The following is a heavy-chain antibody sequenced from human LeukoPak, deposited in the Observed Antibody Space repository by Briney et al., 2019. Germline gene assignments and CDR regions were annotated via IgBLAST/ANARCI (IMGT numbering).Heavy chain of an antibody. V-gene: IGHV3-23*01. CDR3: AKDPNGDYLGAFDF. CDR2: ITSSGAST. D-gene: IGHD4-17*01. Sequence: GGSLRLSCAASGFTFSTYAMIWVRQAPGKGLEWVSAITSSGASTYYADSVKGRFTMSRDNSRNTLYLQMNSLRAEDTAIYYCAKDPNGDYLGAFDFWGQGTMVTVSS. J-gene: IGHJ3*01. CDR1: GFTFSTYA.